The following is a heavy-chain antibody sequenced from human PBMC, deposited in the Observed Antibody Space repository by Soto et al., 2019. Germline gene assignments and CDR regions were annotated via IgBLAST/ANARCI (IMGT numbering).Heavy chain of an antibody. J-gene: IGHJ5*02. V-gene: IGHV4-31*03. D-gene: IGHD2-21*02. Sequence: QVQLQESGPGLVKPSQTLSLTCTVSGGSISSGGYYWSWIRQHPGKGLEWIGYIYYSGSTYYNPTLKSRITISVETSKNQFSLKLSSVTAADTAVYYCARSSPVVTAPWGQGTLVTVSS. CDR1: GGSISSGGYY. CDR2: IYYSGST. CDR3: ARSSPVVTAP.